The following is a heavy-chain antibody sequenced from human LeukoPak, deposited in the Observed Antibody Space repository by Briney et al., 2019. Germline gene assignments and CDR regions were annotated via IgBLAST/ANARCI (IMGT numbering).Heavy chain of an antibody. V-gene: IGHV3-74*01. Sequence: GGSLRHSCAAYGFSLSDFWMHWVRQVPGKELVWVALIRIDGNTNVADSVRGRFSISRDTAKNTLYLQMNMLRAEDSAIYYCARDDNYYDGRSYSSGFDHWGRGTLVTVSS. J-gene: IGHJ4*01. CDR3: ARDDNYYDGRSYSSGFDH. CDR1: GFSLSDFW. CDR2: IRIDGNT. D-gene: IGHD3-22*01.